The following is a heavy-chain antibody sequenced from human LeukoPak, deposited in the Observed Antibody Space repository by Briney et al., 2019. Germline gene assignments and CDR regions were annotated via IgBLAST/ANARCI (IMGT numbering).Heavy chain of an antibody. V-gene: IGHV3-30-3*01. D-gene: IGHD3-10*01. CDR3: ARVNGPGSLLIDY. CDR1: GFTFSTYA. Sequence: PGRSLRLSCAASGFTFSTYAVHWVRQAPGKGLEWVAIISDDGSRTYYSNSVKGRFTISRDNSSNTLYLQMNSLRPGDTAVYYCARVNGPGSLLIDYWGQGTLVTVSS. J-gene: IGHJ4*02. CDR2: ISDDGSRT.